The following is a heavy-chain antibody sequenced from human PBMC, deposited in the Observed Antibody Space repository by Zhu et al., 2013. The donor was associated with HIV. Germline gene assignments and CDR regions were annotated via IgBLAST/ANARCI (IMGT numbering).Heavy chain of an antibody. V-gene: IGHV1-3*01. CDR1: GYTFTSYA. CDR2: INAGNGNT. CDR3: ARVIAARPNYYYYYGMDV. Sequence: QVQLVQSGAEVKKPGASVKVSCKASGYTFTSYAMHWVRQAPGQRLEWMGWINAGNGNTKYSQKFQGRVTITRDTSASTAYMELSSLRSEDTAVYYCARVIAARPNYYYYYGMDVWAKGPRSPSP. D-gene: IGHD6-6*01. J-gene: IGHJ6*02.